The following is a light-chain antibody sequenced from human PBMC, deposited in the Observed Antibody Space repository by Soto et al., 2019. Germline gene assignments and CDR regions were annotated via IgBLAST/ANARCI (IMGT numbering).Light chain of an antibody. V-gene: IGKV1-33*01. CDR1: QDISNY. Sequence: DIQMTQSPSSLSASVGDRVTITCQASQDISNYLNWYQQKPGKAPKLLIYDASNLETGVPSRFSGSGSGTDFTHTISSLQPEDIATYYCQQYDNLPLTFGGGTKVEIK. CDR3: QQYDNLPLT. CDR2: DAS. J-gene: IGKJ4*01.